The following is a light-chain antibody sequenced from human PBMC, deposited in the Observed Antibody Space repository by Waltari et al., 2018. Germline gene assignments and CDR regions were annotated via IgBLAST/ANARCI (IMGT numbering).Light chain of an antibody. CDR2: HES. J-gene: IGKJ1*01. CDR3: QQGDSVPPT. V-gene: IGKV1-12*01. Sequence: EIQMTQSPSSVSASVGDRVTITCRASQAVSTWLAWYQQKPGNSPNLLIYHESSLQSGVPSGFSGSGSGTDLTLTMSSLQPEDSATYYCQQGDSVPPTFGQGTKVEIK. CDR1: QAVSTW.